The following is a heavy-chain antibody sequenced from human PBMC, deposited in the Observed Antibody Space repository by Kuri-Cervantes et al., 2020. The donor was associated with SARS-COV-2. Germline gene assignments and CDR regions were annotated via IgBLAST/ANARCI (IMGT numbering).Heavy chain of an antibody. CDR3: AKDLGYGDYSDAFDI. V-gene: IGHV3-30*02. CDR1: GFTFSSYG. CDR2: IRYDGSNK. Sequence: LSLTCAASGFTFSSYGMHWVRQAPGKGLEWVAFIRYDGSNKYYADSVKGRFTISRDNSKNTLYLQMNSLRAEDTAVYYCAKDLGYGDYSDAFDIWGQGTMVTVSS. D-gene: IGHD4-17*01. J-gene: IGHJ3*02.